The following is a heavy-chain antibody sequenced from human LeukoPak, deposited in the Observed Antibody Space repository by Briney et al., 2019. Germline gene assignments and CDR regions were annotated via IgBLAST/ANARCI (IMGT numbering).Heavy chain of an antibody. CDR3: ARDGYYDFWSGYYSPYYYYMDV. Sequence: PGGSLRLSCAASGFTFSDYYMSWIRQAPGKGLEWVSYISSSGSTIYYADSVKGRFTISRDNAKNSLCLQMNSLRAEDTAVYYCARDGYYDFWSGYYSPYYYYMDVWGKGTTVTVSS. D-gene: IGHD3-3*01. V-gene: IGHV3-11*04. J-gene: IGHJ6*03. CDR1: GFTFSDYY. CDR2: ISSSGSTI.